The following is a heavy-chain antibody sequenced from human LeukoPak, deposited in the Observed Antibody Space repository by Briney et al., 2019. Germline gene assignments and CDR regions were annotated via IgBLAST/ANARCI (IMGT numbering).Heavy chain of an antibody. J-gene: IGHJ4*02. CDR1: GFSYSDFR. V-gene: IGHV3-7*04. CDR3: VRGDWYFDY. CDR2: INRDGTEK. D-gene: IGHD2-21*01. Sequence: GGSLRLPCTPSGFSYSDFRMTWVREAPGKGLEWVANINRDGTEKRFLASVEGRFTISRDNAKNSLDLQMRSLRPQDTAVYFCVRGDWYFDYWGQGILVTVSP.